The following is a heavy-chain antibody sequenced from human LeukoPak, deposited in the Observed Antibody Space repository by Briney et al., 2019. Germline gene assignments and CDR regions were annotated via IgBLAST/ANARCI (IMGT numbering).Heavy chain of an antibody. J-gene: IGHJ3*02. V-gene: IGHV3-53*01. CDR2: IYSDGNT. CDR3: ARGKSAALGAFDI. Sequence: GGSLRLSCAASGFTVSGNYMSWVRQAPGKGLEWVSVIYSDGNTYYAESVKGRFTISRDNAKNSLYLQMNSLRAEDTAVYYCARGKSAALGAFDIWGQGTMVTVSS. CDR1: GFTVSGNY. D-gene: IGHD2-2*01.